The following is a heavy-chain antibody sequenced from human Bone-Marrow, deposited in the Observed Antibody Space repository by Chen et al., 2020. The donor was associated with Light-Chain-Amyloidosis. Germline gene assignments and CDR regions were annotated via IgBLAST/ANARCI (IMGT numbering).Heavy chain of an antibody. D-gene: IGHD1-26*01. V-gene: IGHV3-7*01. J-gene: IGHJ6*02. CDR3: ARDRGYSGSYGAGMDV. CDR1: GFTFSSYW. Sequence: EVQLVESGGGLVQPGGSLRLSCAASGFTFSSYWLSWVRQAPGKGLEWVANIKQDGREKYDVDSVKGRFTISRDNAENSLYLQMNSLRAEDTAVYYCARDRGYSGSYGAGMDVWGQGTTVTFSS. CDR2: IKQDGREK.